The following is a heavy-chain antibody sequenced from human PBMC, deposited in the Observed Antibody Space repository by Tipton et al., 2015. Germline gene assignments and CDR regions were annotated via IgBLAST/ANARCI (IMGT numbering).Heavy chain of an antibody. CDR3: ARLDMQMVRGPLDWFGP. CDR2: IYHGGTT. Sequence: TLSLTCSVSGLSIRSSLWWTWVRQPPGKGLEWIGEIYHGGTTNYNPSLKSRVTISVEKSKNELSLNLISVTAADTAVYYCARLDMQMVRGPLDWFGPWGQRTLVTVSS. V-gene: IGHV4-4*02. J-gene: IGHJ5*02. D-gene: IGHD3-10*01. CDR1: GLSIRSSLW.